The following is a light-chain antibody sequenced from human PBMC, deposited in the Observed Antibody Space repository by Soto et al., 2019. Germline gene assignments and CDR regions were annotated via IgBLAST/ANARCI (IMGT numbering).Light chain of an antibody. J-gene: IGLJ2*01. CDR1: SSNIGAGYG. Sequence: QSVLTQPSSVSGAPGQRVAISCTGSSSNIGAGYGVHWYIQLPGTAPKLLVYGDSNRPSGVPDRFSGSKSDTSASLAITGIQAEDEADYYCQSYDSSLSGVIFGGGTKVTV. CDR2: GDS. V-gene: IGLV1-40*01. CDR3: QSYDSSLSGVI.